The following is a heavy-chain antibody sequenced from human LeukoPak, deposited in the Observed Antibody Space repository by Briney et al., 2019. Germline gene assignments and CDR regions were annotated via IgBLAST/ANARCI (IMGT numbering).Heavy chain of an antibody. CDR1: GGSISSYY. CDR2: IYTSGST. CDR3: ARATIFGVVSVYFDY. D-gene: IGHD3-3*01. J-gene: IGHJ4*02. V-gene: IGHV4-4*07. Sequence: KPSETLSLTCTVSGGSISSYYWSWIRQPAGKGLEWIGRIYTSGSTNYNPSLKSRVTISVDTSKNQFSLKLSSVTAADTAVYYCARATIFGVVSVYFDYWGQGTLVTVSS.